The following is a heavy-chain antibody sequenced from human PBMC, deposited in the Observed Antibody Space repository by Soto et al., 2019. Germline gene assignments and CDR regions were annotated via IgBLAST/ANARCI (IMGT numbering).Heavy chain of an antibody. V-gene: IGHV1-18*01. CDR3: ARHRGTDGMT. D-gene: IGHD1-20*01. J-gene: IGHJ5*02. CDR2: INAYNGNT. Sequence: QVQLVQSGAEVKKPGASVKVSCKASGYTFTSYGISWVRQAPGQRLEWMGWINAYNGNTNYAQNLQGRVTMTTDTATSAAYMELWRMRSDDTAVYYCARHRGTDGMTWGQGTLVTVSS. CDR1: GYTFTSYG.